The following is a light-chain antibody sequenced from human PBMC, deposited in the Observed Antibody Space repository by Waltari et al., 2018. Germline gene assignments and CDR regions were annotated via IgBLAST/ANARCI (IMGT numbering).Light chain of an antibody. CDR1: SSDVGGYNY. J-gene: IGLJ1*01. V-gene: IGLV2-11*01. Sequence: QSALTQPRSVSGSPGQSVTISCTGTSSDVGGYNYVSWYQQHPGKAPKLMFYDVSKRPSGVPDRCAGSKSGNTAALTISGLQAEDEADYYCCSYAGSYTFYVFGTGTKVTVL. CDR3: CSYAGSYTFYV. CDR2: DVS.